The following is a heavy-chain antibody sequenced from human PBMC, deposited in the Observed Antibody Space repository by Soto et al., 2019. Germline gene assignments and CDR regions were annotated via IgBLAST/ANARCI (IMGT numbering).Heavy chain of an antibody. D-gene: IGHD4-17*01. Sequence: ASVKVSCKASGYTFTSYYIHWVRQAPGQGLEWMGIINPSGGSTSYAQKFQGRVTMTRDTSTSTVYMELGSLRSEDTAVYYCATLTSLPRSFDIWGQGTMVTVSS. CDR1: GYTFTSYY. CDR3: ATLTSLPRSFDI. CDR2: INPSGGST. J-gene: IGHJ3*02. V-gene: IGHV1-46*01.